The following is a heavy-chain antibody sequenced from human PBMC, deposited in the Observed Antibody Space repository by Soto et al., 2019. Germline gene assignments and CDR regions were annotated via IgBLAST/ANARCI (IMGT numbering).Heavy chain of an antibody. CDR3: XXXRQEARRWGVYFDS. J-gene: IGHJ5*01. V-gene: IGHV2-5*02. CDR2: IYWDDDK. Sequence: QITLKESGPTLVTPTQTLTLTCTFSGFSLSTVGVAVGWIRQPPRKALECLALIYWDDDKRYRPSLKSRLTXXXXTXXXXXXXXXXXXXXVDTGXXXXXXXRQEARRWGVYFDSWGQGSLVTV. CDR1: GFSLSTVGVA. D-gene: IGHD6-6*01.